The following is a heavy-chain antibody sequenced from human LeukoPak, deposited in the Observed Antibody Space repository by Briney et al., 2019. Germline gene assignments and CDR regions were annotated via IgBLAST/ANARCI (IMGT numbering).Heavy chain of an antibody. CDR1: GGSISGYS. CDR2: IYYSGDT. CDR3: ARGPYGSGISNWFDP. V-gene: IGHV4-59*01. Sequence: SETLSLTCTVSGGSISGYSWSWLRQPPGRGLEWIGYIYYSGDTNYNPSLKSRVTISVDTSKNQLSLKLSSVTTADTAVYYCARGPYGSGISNWFDPWGQGTLVIVSS. J-gene: IGHJ5*02. D-gene: IGHD3-10*01.